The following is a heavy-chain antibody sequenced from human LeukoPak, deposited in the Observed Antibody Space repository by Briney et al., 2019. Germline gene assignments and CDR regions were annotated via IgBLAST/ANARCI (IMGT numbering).Heavy chain of an antibody. V-gene: IGHV4-34*01. D-gene: IGHD2-2*01. Sequence: SETLSLTCAVYGGSFSGYYWSWIRQPPGKGLEWIGEINHSGSTNYNPSLKSRVTISVDTSKNQFSLKLSSVTAADTAVYYCARLCEYCSSTSCYVDYWGQGTLVTVSS. CDR3: ARLCEYCSSTSCYVDY. CDR1: GGSFSGYY. J-gene: IGHJ4*02. CDR2: INHSGST.